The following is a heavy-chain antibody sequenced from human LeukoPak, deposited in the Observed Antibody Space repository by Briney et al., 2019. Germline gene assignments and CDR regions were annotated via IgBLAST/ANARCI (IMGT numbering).Heavy chain of an antibody. CDR1: GGSISSGGNY. J-gene: IGHJ4*02. D-gene: IGHD3-10*01. CDR2: IYYSGRT. Sequence: PSETLSLTCTVSGGSISSGGNYWSWLRQHPGKGLEWLGYIYYSGRTYYNPSLKSRVTISVDTSKNQFSLKLSSVTAADTAVYYCATVAVIRGVTYFDYWGQGTLVTVSS. CDR3: ATVAVIRGVTYFDY. V-gene: IGHV4-31*03.